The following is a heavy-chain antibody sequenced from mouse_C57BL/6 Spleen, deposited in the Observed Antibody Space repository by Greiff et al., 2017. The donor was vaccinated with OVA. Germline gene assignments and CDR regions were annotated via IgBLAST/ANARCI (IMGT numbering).Heavy chain of an antibody. J-gene: IGHJ2*01. V-gene: IGHV5-4*01. D-gene: IGHD2-4*01. CDR2: ISDGGSYT. CDR1: GFTFSSYA. Sequence: EVHLVESGGGLVKPGGSLKLSCAASGFTFSSYAMSWVRQTPEKRLEWVATISDGGSYTYYPDNVKGRFTISRDNAKNNLYLQMSHLKSEDTAMYYCARDAGYDYDYFDYWGQGTTLTVSS. CDR3: ARDAGYDYDYFDY.